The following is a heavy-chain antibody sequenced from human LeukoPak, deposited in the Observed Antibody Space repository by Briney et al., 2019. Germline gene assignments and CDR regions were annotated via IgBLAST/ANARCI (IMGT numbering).Heavy chain of an antibody. CDR1: GFAFSSYD. Sequence: GGSLRLSCAASGFAFSSYDMHWVRQARGKGLEWVSSIHTAGDTYYAGSVKGRFTISRDNAKNSLYLHMNSLRAGDTAIYYCSRGGVALDSWGQGTLVTVSS. J-gene: IGHJ4*02. D-gene: IGHD6-13*01. V-gene: IGHV3-13*04. CDR3: SRGGVALDS. CDR2: IHTAGDT.